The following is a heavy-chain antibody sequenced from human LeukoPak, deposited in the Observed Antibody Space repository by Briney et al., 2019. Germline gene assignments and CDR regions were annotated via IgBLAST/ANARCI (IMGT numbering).Heavy chain of an antibody. D-gene: IGHD4-17*01. CDR3: ARDLYGDSGAGFDY. V-gene: IGHV3-30-3*01. CDR2: ISYDETNE. J-gene: IGHJ4*02. Sequence: ISYDETNEYYADSVNGRFTISRDNSKNTLYLQMNSLRAEDTAVYYFARDLYGDSGAGFDYWGQGTLVTVSS.